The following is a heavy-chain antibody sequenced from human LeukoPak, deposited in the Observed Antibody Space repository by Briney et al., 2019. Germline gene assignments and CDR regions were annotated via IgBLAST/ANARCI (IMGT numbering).Heavy chain of an antibody. CDR1: GGSFSGYY. V-gene: IGHV4-34*01. J-gene: IGHJ5*02. CDR2: INHSGST. D-gene: IGHD3-16*01. Sequence: SETLPLTCAVYGGSFSGYYWSWIRQPPGKGLEWIGEINHSGSTYYNPSLKSRVTISVDTSKNQFSLKLNSVTAADTAVYYCARHYGPWGQGTLVTVSS. CDR3: ARHYGP.